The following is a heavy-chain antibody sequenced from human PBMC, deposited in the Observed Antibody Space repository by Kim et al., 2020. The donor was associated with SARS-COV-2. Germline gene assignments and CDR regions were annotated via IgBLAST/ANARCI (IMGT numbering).Heavy chain of an antibody. Sequence: ASVKVSCKASGYRFTDYAMHWVRQAPGQRLEWMGWINADNGKSQYSQKFQGRATITRDTSATTADMELSSLRSEDTAIYYCARVGHYSYAVDVWGQGTTVTVSS. V-gene: IGHV1-3*01. CDR2: INADNGKS. CDR1: GYRFTDYA. D-gene: IGHD3-10*01. J-gene: IGHJ6*02. CDR3: ARVGHYSYAVDV.